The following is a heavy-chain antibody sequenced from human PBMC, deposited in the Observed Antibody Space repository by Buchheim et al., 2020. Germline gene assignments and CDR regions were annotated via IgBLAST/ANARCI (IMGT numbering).Heavy chain of an antibody. J-gene: IGHJ4*02. V-gene: IGHV4-34*01. CDR3: ARGRFSVVVTAASNYFDY. D-gene: IGHD2-21*02. CDR1: GGSFSGYY. CDR2: INHSGST. Sequence: QVQLQQWGAGLLKPSETLSLTCAVYGGSFSGYYWSWIRQPPGKGLEWIGEINHSGSTNYNPSLKSRVTISVDTSKNPFSLKLSSVTAADTAVYYCARGRFSVVVTAASNYFDYWGQGTL.